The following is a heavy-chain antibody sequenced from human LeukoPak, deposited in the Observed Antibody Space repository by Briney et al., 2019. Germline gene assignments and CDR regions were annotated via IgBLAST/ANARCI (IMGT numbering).Heavy chain of an antibody. CDR1: GFTFSSYE. CDR2: ISSSGSTI. Sequence: PGGSLRLSCAASGFTFSSYEMNWVRQAPGKGLEWVSYISSSGSTIYYADSVKGRFTISRDNAKNSLYLQMNSLRAEDTAVYYCARGGGDILTGYDDAFDIWGQGTMVTVSS. D-gene: IGHD3-9*01. CDR3: ARGGGDILTGYDDAFDI. V-gene: IGHV3-48*03. J-gene: IGHJ3*02.